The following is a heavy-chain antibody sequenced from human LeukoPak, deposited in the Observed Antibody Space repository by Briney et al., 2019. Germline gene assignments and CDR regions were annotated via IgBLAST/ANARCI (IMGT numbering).Heavy chain of an antibody. Sequence: ASVKVSCKASGYTFTSYYMHWVRQAPGQGLEWMGWMNPNSGNTGYAQKFQGRVTMTRNTSISTAYMELSSLRSEDTAVYYCARVGLGSAAVDYWGQGTLVTVSS. V-gene: IGHV1-8*02. CDR1: GYTFTSYY. D-gene: IGHD6-13*01. J-gene: IGHJ4*02. CDR2: MNPNSGNT. CDR3: ARVGLGSAAVDY.